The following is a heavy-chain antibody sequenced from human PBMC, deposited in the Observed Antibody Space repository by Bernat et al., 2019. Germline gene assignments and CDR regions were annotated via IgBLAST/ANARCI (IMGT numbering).Heavy chain of an antibody. Sequence: QLQLQESGPGLVKPSETLSLTCTVSGGSISSSSYYWGWIRQPPGKGLEWIGSIYYSGSHYYNPSLKSRVTISVDTSKNQFSLKLSSVTAADTAVYYCASTYSSGWLDAFDIWGQGTMVTVSS. D-gene: IGHD6-19*01. CDR2: IYYSGSH. V-gene: IGHV4-39*01. CDR1: GGSISSSSYY. CDR3: ASTYSSGWLDAFDI. J-gene: IGHJ3*02.